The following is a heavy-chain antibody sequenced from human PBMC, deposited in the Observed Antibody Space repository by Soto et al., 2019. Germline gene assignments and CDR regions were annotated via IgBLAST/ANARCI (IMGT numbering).Heavy chain of an antibody. CDR2: VSSDGGRT. J-gene: IGHJ2*01. CDR3: VKDQTGDLVWYFDL. CDR1: GFAFSKYA. Sequence: EMQLLESGGGLAQPGGSLRLSCVASGFAFSKYAINWFRQAPGKGLEWVSSVSSDGGRTYYADSVKGRFTISRDNSKNTVFLQMDTLSAEDSAVYFCVKDQTGDLVWYFDLWGRGTLVTGPS. V-gene: IGHV3-23*01. D-gene: IGHD7-27*01.